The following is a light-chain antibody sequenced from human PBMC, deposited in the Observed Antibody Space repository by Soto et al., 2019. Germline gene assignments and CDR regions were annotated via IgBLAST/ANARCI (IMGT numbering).Light chain of an antibody. CDR3: QQYGSSPQCT. CDR2: AAS. Sequence: EIVLTQSPGTLSLSPGERATLSCRASQSVSSSFLAWYQQKPGQAPRLLIYAASSRATGIPDRFSGSGSGTDFPLTINGLEPEDFAVYYCQQYGSSPQCTFGQGTKLEIK. J-gene: IGKJ2*02. V-gene: IGKV3-20*01. CDR1: QSVSSSF.